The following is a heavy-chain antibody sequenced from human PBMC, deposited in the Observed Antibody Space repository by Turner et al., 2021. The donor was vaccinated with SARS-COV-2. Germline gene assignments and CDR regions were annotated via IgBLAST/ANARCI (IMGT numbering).Heavy chain of an antibody. Sequence: EVQLVESGGGLVKPGGSLRLSCAASGFTFSSYTMYWVRRAPGKGLEWVSSISSSSSYIYYADSVKGRFTISRDNAKNSLYLQMNSLRAEDTAVYYCARGTYYYDSSVYSGTNWFDPWGQGTLVTVSS. CDR3: ARGTYYYDSSVYSGTNWFDP. CDR2: ISSSSSYI. D-gene: IGHD3-22*01. J-gene: IGHJ5*02. CDR1: GFTFSSYT. V-gene: IGHV3-21*01.